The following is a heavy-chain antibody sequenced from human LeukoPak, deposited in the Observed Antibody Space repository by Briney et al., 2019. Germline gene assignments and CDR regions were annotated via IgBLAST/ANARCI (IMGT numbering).Heavy chain of an antibody. CDR3: ARAEVAVAGIYYYYGMDV. Sequence: ASVKVSCKASGYTFSSYGVSWVRQVPGQGLEWMGWINPNSGGTNYAQKFQGRVTMTRDTSISTAYMELSRLRSDDTAVYYCARAEVAVAGIYYYYGMDVWGQGTTVTVSS. D-gene: IGHD6-19*01. J-gene: IGHJ6*02. CDR2: INPNSGGT. CDR1: GYTFSSYG. V-gene: IGHV1-2*02.